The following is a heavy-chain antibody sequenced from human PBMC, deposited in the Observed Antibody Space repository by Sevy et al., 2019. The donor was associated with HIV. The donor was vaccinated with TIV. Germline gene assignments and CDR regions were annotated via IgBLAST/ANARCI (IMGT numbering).Heavy chain of an antibody. J-gene: IGHJ4*02. CDR3: ARGSSGSQPFDY. CDR2: ISGSGATT. V-gene: IGHV3-23*01. CDR1: GFTFSSYA. Sequence: GGSLRLSCGVSGFTFSSYAMTWVRQPPGKGLEWVSIISGSGATTSYADSVKGRFTISRDNSKNALYLQMNSLRAEDTAVYSCARGSSGSQPFDYWGQGTLVTVSS. D-gene: IGHD5-12*01.